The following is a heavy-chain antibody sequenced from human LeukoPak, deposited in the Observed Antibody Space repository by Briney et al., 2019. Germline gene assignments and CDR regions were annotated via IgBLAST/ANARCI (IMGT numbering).Heavy chain of an antibody. V-gene: IGHV3-23*01. CDR3: AKDADIVVVPAVPIDY. J-gene: IGHJ4*02. CDR2: ISGSGGST. Sequence: PGGSPRLSCAASGFTFSSYAMSWVRQAPGKGLEWVSAISGSGGSTYYADSVKGRFTISRDNSKNTLYLQMNSLRAEDTAVYYCAKDADIVVVPAVPIDYWGQGTLVTVSS. CDR1: GFTFSSYA. D-gene: IGHD2-2*01.